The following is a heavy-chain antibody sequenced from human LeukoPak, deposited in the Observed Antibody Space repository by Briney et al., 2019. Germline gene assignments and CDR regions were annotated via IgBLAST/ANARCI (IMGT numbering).Heavy chain of an antibody. Sequence: PSETLSLTCTVSGGSISSGGYYWSWIRQHPGKGLESIGYIYYSGSTNYNPSLKSRVTISVDTSKNQFSLKLSSVTAADTAVYYCARDLGYCSSTSCQKGAFDIWGQGTMVTVSS. CDR3: ARDLGYCSSTSCQKGAFDI. J-gene: IGHJ3*02. CDR1: GGSISSGGYY. V-gene: IGHV4-61*08. D-gene: IGHD2-2*01. CDR2: IYYSGST.